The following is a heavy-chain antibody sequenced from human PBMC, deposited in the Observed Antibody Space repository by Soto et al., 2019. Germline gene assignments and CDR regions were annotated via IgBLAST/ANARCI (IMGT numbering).Heavy chain of an antibody. CDR1: GFTFSSYA. Sequence: GGSLRLSCAASGFTFSSYAMHWVRQAPGKGLERVAVISYDGSNKYYADSVKGRFTISRDNSKNTLYLQMNSLRAEDTAVYYCARDHGDYNEYWGQGTLVTVGS. V-gene: IGHV3-30-3*01. CDR2: ISYDGSNK. D-gene: IGHD4-17*01. CDR3: ARDHGDYNEY. J-gene: IGHJ4*02.